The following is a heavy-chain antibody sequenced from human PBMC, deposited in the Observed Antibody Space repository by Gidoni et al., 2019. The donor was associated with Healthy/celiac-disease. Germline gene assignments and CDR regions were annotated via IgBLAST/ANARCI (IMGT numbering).Heavy chain of an antibody. CDR3: AKDKVPRSIDYYGSGSYYTAVDY. CDR1: EFTFAHYS. Sequence: EVQLVESGGGLVQPGRSLRLSCAASEFTFAHYSMHWVRQAPGKGLEWVSGISWNSGSIGYADSVKGRFTSSRDNAKNSLYLQMNSLRAEDTALYYCAKDKVPRSIDYYGSGSYYTAVDYWGQGTLVTVSS. CDR2: ISWNSGSI. J-gene: IGHJ4*02. V-gene: IGHV3-9*01. D-gene: IGHD3-10*01.